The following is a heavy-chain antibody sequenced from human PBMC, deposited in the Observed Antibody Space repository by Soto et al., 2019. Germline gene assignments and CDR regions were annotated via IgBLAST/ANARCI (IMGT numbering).Heavy chain of an antibody. Sequence: GESLKISCKASGYSFSTYWIGWVRQMPGKGLEWMGFIYPGDSDTRYSPSFQGQVTISVDKSTSTTYLQWSSLKASDIAIYYCARRVQQLVRGWFDPWGQGTQVTVS. V-gene: IGHV5-51*01. J-gene: IGHJ5*02. D-gene: IGHD6-6*01. CDR2: IYPGDSDT. CDR3: ARRVQQLVRGWFDP. CDR1: GYSFSTYW.